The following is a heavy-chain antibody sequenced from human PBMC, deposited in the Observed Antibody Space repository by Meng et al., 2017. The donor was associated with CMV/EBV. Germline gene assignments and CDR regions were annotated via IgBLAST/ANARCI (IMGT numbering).Heavy chain of an antibody. V-gene: IGHV1-24*01. CDR2: FDPEDGET. CDR3: ARKSYYDFWSGPVDGMDV. Sequence: ASVKVSCKVSGYTLTELSMHWVRQAPGKGLEWMGGFDPEDGETIYAQKFQGRVTMTEDTSTDTAYMELSSLRSEDTAMYYCARKSYYDFWSGPVDGMDVWGQGTTVTVSS. J-gene: IGHJ6*02. D-gene: IGHD3-3*01. CDR1: GYTLTELS.